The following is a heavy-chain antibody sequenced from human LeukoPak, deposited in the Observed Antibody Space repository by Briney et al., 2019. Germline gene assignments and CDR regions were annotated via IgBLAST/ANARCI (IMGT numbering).Heavy chain of an antibody. CDR3: ARDSITVTTFPFDY. J-gene: IGHJ4*02. Sequence: PSETLSLTCTVSGGAISSNNYYWGWVRQPPGKGLEWIATISYSGSTYYNPSLKSLVTISMDTSKNQFSLKLSSVTAADTAVYYCARDSITVTTFPFDYWGQGTLVTVSS. V-gene: IGHV4-39*07. CDR1: GGAISSNNYY. D-gene: IGHD4-17*01. CDR2: ISYSGST.